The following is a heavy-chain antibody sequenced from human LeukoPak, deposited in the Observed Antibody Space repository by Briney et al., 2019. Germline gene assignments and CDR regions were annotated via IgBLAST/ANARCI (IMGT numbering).Heavy chain of an antibody. CDR1: GFTFSDYY. J-gene: IGHJ3*02. CDR2: ISSSGSTI. Sequence: GGSLRLSCAASGFTFSDYYMSWIRQAPGKGLEWVSYISSSGSTIYYADSVKGRFTISRDDSRSIAYLQMNSLKTEDTAVYYCTRRYNYDSSGYYYVRDAFDIWGQGTMVTVSS. D-gene: IGHD3-22*01. V-gene: IGHV3-11*01. CDR3: TRRYNYDSSGYYYVRDAFDI.